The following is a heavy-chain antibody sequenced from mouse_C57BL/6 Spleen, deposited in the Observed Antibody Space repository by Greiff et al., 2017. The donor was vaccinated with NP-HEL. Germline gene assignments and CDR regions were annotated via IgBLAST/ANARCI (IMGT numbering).Heavy chain of an antibody. V-gene: IGHV5-16*01. Sequence: EVMVVESEGGLVQPGSSMKLSCTASGFTFSDYYMAWVRQVPEKGLEWVANINYVGSSTYYLDSLKSRFIISRDNAKNILYLQMSSLKSEDTATYYCAREGGYGYDEEYFDYWGQGTTLTVSS. CDR1: GFTFSDYY. CDR2: INYVGSST. J-gene: IGHJ2*01. CDR3: AREGGYGYDEEYFDY. D-gene: IGHD2-2*01.